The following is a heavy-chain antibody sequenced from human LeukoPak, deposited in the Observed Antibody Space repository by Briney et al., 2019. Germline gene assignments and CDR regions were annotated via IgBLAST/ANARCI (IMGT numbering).Heavy chain of an antibody. CDR2: ISYDGSNK. CDR3: ARDLGVWFDP. CDR1: GFTFSSYA. J-gene: IGHJ5*02. Sequence: GGSLRLSCAASGFTFSSYAMHWVRQAPGKGLERVAVISYDGSNKYYADSVKGRFTISRDNSKNTLYLQMNSLRAEDTAVYYCARDLGVWFDPWGQGTLVTVSS. V-gene: IGHV3-30*04. D-gene: IGHD3-3*01.